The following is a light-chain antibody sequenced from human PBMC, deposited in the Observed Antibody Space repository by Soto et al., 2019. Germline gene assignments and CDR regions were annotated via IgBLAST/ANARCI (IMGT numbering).Light chain of an antibody. CDR3: SSYTSRSTLYV. Sequence: QSALTQPVSVSGSPGQSITVSCTGTSSDIGGYNYVSWYQQHPGKAPKLMVYEVTNRPSGVSDRFSGSKSGNTASLTISGLQADDEGYYYCSSYTSRSTLYVFGTGTQLTVL. CDR1: SSDIGGYNY. J-gene: IGLJ1*01. CDR2: EVT. V-gene: IGLV2-14*01.